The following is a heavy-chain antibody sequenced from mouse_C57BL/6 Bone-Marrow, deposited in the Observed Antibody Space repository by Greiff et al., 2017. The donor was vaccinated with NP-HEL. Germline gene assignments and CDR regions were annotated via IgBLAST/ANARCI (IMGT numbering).Heavy chain of an antibody. CDR3: ERGHYYSNGARDD. CDR1: YFAFMASA. J-gene: IGHJ4*01. Sequence: LQQSGAELVRPGSSVKLSCKDSYFAFMASAMHWVKQRPGHGLEWIGSFTMYSDATEYSENFKGKATLTANTSSSTAYMELSSLTSEDSAVYDGERGHYYSNGARDDWGKGTSGTVSA. V-gene: IGHV1-49*01. CDR2: FTMYSDAT. D-gene: IGHD2-5*01.